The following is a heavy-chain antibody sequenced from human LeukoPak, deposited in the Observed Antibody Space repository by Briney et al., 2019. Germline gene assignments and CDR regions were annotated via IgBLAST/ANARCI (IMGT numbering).Heavy chain of an antibody. V-gene: IGHV3-53*01. CDR1: GFTVSSNY. Sequence: EGSLRLSCAASGFTVSSNYMSWVRQAPGKGLEWVSVIYSGGSTYYADSVKGRFTISRDNSKNTLYLQMNSLRAEDTAVYYCARDSSGWYWSAFDIWGQGTMVTVSS. CDR2: IYSGGST. J-gene: IGHJ3*02. CDR3: ARDSSGWYWSAFDI. D-gene: IGHD6-19*01.